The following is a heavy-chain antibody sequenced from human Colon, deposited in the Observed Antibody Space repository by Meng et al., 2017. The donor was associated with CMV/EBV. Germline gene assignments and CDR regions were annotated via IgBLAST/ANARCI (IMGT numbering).Heavy chain of an antibody. J-gene: IGHJ4*02. D-gene: IGHD3/OR15-3a*01. Sequence: ASVKVSCKASGYTFTSHYLSWIRQAPGHGCEWMGIINPSGGTTKYAQNFQGRVTMTRDTSTSTLYMELSNLRSDDTAVYYCARGEAGPFWTGSNYFDSWGQGTLVTVSS. CDR1: GYTFTSHY. CDR2: INPSGGTT. V-gene: IGHV1-46*01. CDR3: ARGEAGPFWTGSNYFDS.